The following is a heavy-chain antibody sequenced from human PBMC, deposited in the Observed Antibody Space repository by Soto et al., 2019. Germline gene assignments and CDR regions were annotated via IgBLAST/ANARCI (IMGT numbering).Heavy chain of an antibody. CDR1: GGSISSYY. Sequence: SETLSLTCTVSGGSISSYYWSWIRQPPGKGLEWIGYIYYSGSTNYNPSLKSRVTISVDTSKNQFSLKLSSVTAADTAVYYCARAKRYCSGGSCRYYFDYWGQGTLVTVSS. D-gene: IGHD2-15*01. CDR3: ARAKRYCSGGSCRYYFDY. J-gene: IGHJ4*02. CDR2: IYYSGST. V-gene: IGHV4-59*01.